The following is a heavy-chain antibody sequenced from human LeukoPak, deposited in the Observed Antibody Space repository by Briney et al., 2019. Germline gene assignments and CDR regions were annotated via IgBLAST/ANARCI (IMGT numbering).Heavy chain of an antibody. CDR1: GGSLSNYY. J-gene: IGHJ5*02. Sequence: PSETLSLTCTVSGGSLSNYYWSWIRLPPGKGLEWIGYIYYSGSTNYNPSLKSRVTISVDTSKNQFSLKLSSVTAADTAVYYCARSIVGATHENWFDPWGQGTLVTVSS. CDR3: ARSIVGATHENWFDP. D-gene: IGHD1-26*01. CDR2: IYYSGST. V-gene: IGHV4-59*12.